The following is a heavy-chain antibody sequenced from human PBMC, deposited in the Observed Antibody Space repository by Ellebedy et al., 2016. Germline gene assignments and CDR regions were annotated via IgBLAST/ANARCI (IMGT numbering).Heavy chain of an antibody. CDR3: ARGSDSSSWYLNWFDP. J-gene: IGHJ5*02. V-gene: IGHV3-7*02. CDR2: IKPDGSEK. CDR1: GFTFSNYW. D-gene: IGHD6-13*01. Sequence: GGSLRLSCAASGFTFSNYWMSWVRQASGKGLEWVANIKPDGSEKYYVDSVKGRFTISRDNARNSLYLQMNSLRAEDTAVYYCARGSDSSSWYLNWFDPWGQGTLVTVSS.